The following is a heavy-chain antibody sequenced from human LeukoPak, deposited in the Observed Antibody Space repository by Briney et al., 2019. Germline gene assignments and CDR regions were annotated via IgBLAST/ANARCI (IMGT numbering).Heavy chain of an antibody. D-gene: IGHD3-22*01. V-gene: IGHV4-34*01. Sequence: SETLSLTCAVYGGSFSGYYWSWIRQPPGKGLEWIGEINHSGSTNYNPSLKSRVTISVDTSKNQFSLKLSSVTAADTAVYYCARHFDSSGRRTNAFDIWGQGTMVTVSS. CDR1: GGSFSGYY. CDR3: ARHFDSSGRRTNAFDI. J-gene: IGHJ3*02. CDR2: INHSGST.